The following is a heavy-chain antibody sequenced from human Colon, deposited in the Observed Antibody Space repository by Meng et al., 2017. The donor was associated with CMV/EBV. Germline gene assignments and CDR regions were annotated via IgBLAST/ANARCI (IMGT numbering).Heavy chain of an antibody. CDR2: IYSGGSP. CDR3: ARGSRGGYFRHYYYYGMDV. V-gene: IGHV3-53*01. Sequence: GGSLRLSCAASGFTVSSNYMSWVRQAPGKGLEWVSVIYSGGSPYYADSVKGRFTISRDNSKNTLYLQMNSLRAEDTAVYYCARGSRGGYFRHYYYYGMDVWGQGTTVTVSS. J-gene: IGHJ6*02. D-gene: IGHD3-22*01. CDR1: GFTVSSNY.